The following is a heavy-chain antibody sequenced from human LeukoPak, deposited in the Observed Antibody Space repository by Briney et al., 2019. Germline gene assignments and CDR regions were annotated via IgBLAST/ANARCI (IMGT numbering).Heavy chain of an antibody. D-gene: IGHD3-3*01. CDR1: GFTFSSYS. CDR2: ISSSSSYI. CDR3: ARSGHYDFWSGYSLHYFDY. Sequence: GGSLRLSCAASGFTFSSYSMNWVRQAPGKGLEWVSSISSSSSYIYYADSVKGRFTISRDNAKNLLYLQMNSLRAEDTAVYYCARSGHYDFWSGYSLHYFDYWGQGTLVTVSS. V-gene: IGHV3-21*01. J-gene: IGHJ4*02.